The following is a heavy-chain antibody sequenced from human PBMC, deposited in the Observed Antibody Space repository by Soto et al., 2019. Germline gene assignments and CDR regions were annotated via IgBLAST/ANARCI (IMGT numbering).Heavy chain of an antibody. V-gene: IGHV3-23*01. CDR3: ARYIPGVRYYGMDV. D-gene: IGHD2-2*01. CDR1: GFTFSNAW. J-gene: IGHJ6*02. Sequence: GGSLRLSCAASGFTFSNAWMNWVRQAPGKGLEWVSSIRAGAGRTFYADSVKGRFTISRDNSGNTLFLEMYSLRAEDTAVYYCARYIPGVRYYGMDVWGQGTMVTVSS. CDR2: IRAGAGRT.